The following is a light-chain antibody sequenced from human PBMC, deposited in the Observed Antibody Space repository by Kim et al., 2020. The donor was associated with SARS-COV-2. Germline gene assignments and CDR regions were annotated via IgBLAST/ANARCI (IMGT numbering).Light chain of an antibody. V-gene: IGKV1-33*01. Sequence: DIQMTQSPSYLTASVGDRVTITFQASRDISKNLNWYQQKPGKAPKVLIYDASNVQTGVPSRFSGSGSGTDFTLVITSLQPEDVATYYCQQFDNLSLSFGGGTKLEI. J-gene: IGKJ4*01. CDR3: QQFDNLSLS. CDR1: RDISKN. CDR2: DAS.